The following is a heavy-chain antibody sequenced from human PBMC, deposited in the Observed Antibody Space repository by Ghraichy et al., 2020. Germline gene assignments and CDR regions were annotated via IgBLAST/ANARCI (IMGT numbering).Heavy chain of an antibody. CDR3: ARGGYSYGYFIGFDY. Sequence: SETLSLTCTVSGGSISSGGYYWSWIRQHPGKGLEWIGYIYYSGSTYYNPSLKSRVTISVDTSKNQFSLKLSSVTAADTAVYYCARGGYSYGYFIGFDYWGQGTLVTVSS. CDR1: GGSISSGGYY. V-gene: IGHV4-31*03. J-gene: IGHJ4*02. D-gene: IGHD5-18*01. CDR2: IYYSGST.